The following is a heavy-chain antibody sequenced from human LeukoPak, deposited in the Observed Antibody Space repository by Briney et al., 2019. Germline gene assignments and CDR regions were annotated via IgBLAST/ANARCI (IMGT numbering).Heavy chain of an antibody. CDR1: GFTFSSYS. D-gene: IGHD3-10*01. J-gene: IGHJ4*02. CDR3: ARGLLWFGELPDY. Sequence: GGSLRLSCAASGFTFSSYSMNWVRQAPGKGLEWVSSFSSSSSYIYYADSVKGRFTISRDNAKNSLYLQMNSLRAEDTAVYYCARGLLWFGELPDYWGQGTLVTVSS. V-gene: IGHV3-21*01. CDR2: FSSSSSYI.